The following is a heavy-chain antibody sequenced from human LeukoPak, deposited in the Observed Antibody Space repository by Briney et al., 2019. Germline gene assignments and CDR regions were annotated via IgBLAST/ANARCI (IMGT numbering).Heavy chain of an antibody. CDR3: AKDIKEESYLRYFQSWDKYGMDV. V-gene: IGHV3-43*02. J-gene: IGHJ6*02. CDR2: ISGDGGST. D-gene: IGHD3-9*01. Sequence: GGSLRLSCAASGFTFDDYAMHWVRQAPGKGLEWVSLISGDGGSTYYADSVKGRFTISRDNSKNSLYLQMNSLRTEDTALYYCAKDIKEESYLRYFQSWDKYGMDVWGQGTTVTVSS. CDR1: GFTFDDYA.